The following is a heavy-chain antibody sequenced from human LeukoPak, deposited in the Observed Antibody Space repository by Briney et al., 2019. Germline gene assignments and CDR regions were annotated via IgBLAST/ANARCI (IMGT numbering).Heavy chain of an antibody. CDR2: IYYSGNT. Sequence: SETLSLTCTVSGGSISSSSYYWGWIRQPPGKGLEWIGSIYYSGNTYYNPSLKSRVTISIDTSKNQFSLKLSSVTAADTAVYYCARHANIVVVPAAKAFDYWGQGTLVTVSS. D-gene: IGHD2-2*01. J-gene: IGHJ4*02. CDR3: ARHANIVVVPAAKAFDY. CDR1: GGSISSSSYY. V-gene: IGHV4-39*01.